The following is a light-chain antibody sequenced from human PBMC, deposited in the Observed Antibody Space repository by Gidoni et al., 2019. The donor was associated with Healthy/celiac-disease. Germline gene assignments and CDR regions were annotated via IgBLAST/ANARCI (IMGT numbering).Light chain of an antibody. J-gene: IGKJ4*01. CDR1: QSISNN. CDR3: QQSYITPLT. CDR2: AAS. V-gene: IGKV1-39*01. Sequence: DIQMTQSPSSLSASVGGRVTITCRASQSISNNLNWYQQKPGQAPKLLISAASSLRSGVTSRFSGSGSGTEFTLTISSLQPEDLAVYFCQQSYITPLTFGGGTKVEIK.